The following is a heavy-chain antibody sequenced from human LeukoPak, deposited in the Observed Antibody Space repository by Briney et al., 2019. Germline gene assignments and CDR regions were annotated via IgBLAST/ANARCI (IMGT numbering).Heavy chain of an antibody. V-gene: IGHV4-59*12. J-gene: IGHJ3*02. CDR3: ASSDYGGNSYAFDI. Sequence: SETLSLTCTVSGGSISSYYWSWIRQPPGKGLEWIGYIYYSGSTNYNPSLKSRVTISVDTSKNQFSLKLSSVTAADTAVYYCASSDYGGNSYAFDIWGQGTMVTVSS. CDR2: IYYSGST. CDR1: GGSISSYY. D-gene: IGHD4-23*01.